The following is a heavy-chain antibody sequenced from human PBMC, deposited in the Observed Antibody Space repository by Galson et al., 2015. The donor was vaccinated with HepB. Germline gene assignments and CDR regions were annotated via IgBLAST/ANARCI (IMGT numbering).Heavy chain of an antibody. CDR2: IDPSDSYT. V-gene: IGHV5-10-1*01. Sequence: QSGAEVKKPGESLRISCKGSGYSFTSYWISWVRQMPGKGLEWMGRIDPSDSYTNYSPSFQGHVTISADKSISPAYLQWSSLKASDTAMYYCARHWAVVTPRRYYYGMDVWGQGTTVTVSS. J-gene: IGHJ6*02. D-gene: IGHD4-23*01. CDR1: GYSFTSYW. CDR3: ARHWAVVTPRRYYYGMDV.